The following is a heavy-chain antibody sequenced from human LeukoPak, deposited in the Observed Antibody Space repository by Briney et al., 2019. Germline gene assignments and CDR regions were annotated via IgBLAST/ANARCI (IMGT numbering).Heavy chain of an antibody. J-gene: IGHJ3*02. D-gene: IGHD5-24*01. CDR2: IKQDGSVK. CDR1: GFSFSRYW. CDR3: VRDADLGATIIGAFDI. Sequence: GGSLRLSCVASGFSFSRYWMSWVRQAPGKGLEWVANIKQDGSVKHYVDSVKGRFTTSRDNAKNSLYLQMNSLRAEETAMYYCVRDADLGATIIGAFDIWGLGTMVTVSS. V-gene: IGHV3-7*01.